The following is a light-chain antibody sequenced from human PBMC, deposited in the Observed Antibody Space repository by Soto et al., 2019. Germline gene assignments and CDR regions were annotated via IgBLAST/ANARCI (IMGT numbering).Light chain of an antibody. J-gene: IGKJ1*01. CDR1: QSITTW. Sequence: DIQMTQSPSTLSASVGDRVVITCRASQSITTWLAWYQQKPGKAPKLLIYDASSLESGVPSRFSGSGSGTEFTLTISSLQPDDFATYYCQQYNSYSTFGQGTKVDI. CDR3: QQYNSYST. CDR2: DAS. V-gene: IGKV1-5*01.